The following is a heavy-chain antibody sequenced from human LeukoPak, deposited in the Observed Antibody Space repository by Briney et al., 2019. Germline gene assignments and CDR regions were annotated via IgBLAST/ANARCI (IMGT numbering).Heavy chain of an antibody. Sequence: ASVKVSCKASGYTFTSYDINWVRQATGQGLEWMGWMNPNSGNTGYAQKFQGRVTMTRNTSISTAYMELSSLRSADTAVYYCARIMGDYYDSSGYYRRSDTFDIWGQGTMVSVSS. V-gene: IGHV1-8*01. D-gene: IGHD3-22*01. CDR3: ARIMGDYYDSSGYYRRSDTFDI. CDR2: MNPNSGNT. J-gene: IGHJ3*02. CDR1: GYTFTSYD.